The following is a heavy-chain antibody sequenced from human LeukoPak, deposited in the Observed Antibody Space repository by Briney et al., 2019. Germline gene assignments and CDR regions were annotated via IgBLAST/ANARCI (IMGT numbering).Heavy chain of an antibody. CDR1: GYTFTSYY. J-gene: IGHJ3*02. CDR3: ARGQNAYYYDSSGTNAFDI. Sequence: GASVKVSCKASGYTFTSYYMHWVRQAPGQWLEWMGWMDPNSGNTVYAQKFQGRVTMTRNTSISTAYMELSSLRSEDTAVYYCARGQNAYYYDSSGTNAFDIWGQGTMVTVSS. CDR2: MDPNSGNT. V-gene: IGHV1-8*02. D-gene: IGHD3-22*01.